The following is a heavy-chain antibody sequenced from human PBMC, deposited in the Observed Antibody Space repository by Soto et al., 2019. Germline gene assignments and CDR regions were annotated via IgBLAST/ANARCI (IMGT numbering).Heavy chain of an antibody. J-gene: IGHJ4*02. CDR2: IYVTGDT. V-gene: IGHV4-4*07. D-gene: IGHD2-2*01. Sequence: QVQLQESGPGLVKPSETLSLTCTVSGGSISPYYWTWIRQSAAKGLEWIGRIYVTGDTSYDPSLQSRISMSIDTSNNKFSLILYSVTAADTAVYYCARYGVVPASHFYNWGQRTLVTVSS. CDR3: ARYGVVPASHFYN. CDR1: GGSISPYY.